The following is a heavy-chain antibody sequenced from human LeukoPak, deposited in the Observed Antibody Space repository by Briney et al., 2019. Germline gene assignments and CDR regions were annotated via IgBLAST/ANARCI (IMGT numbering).Heavy chain of an antibody. V-gene: IGHV1-69-2*01. J-gene: IGHJ4*02. Sequence: ASVKVSCKVSGYTFTDYYMHWVHQAPGKGLEWMGLVDPEDGETIYAEKFQGRITITADTATDTAYMELSSLRSEDTAVYYCATAYSSSSDFDYWGQGTLVTVST. CDR1: GYTFTDYY. D-gene: IGHD6-6*01. CDR3: ATAYSSSSDFDY. CDR2: VDPEDGET.